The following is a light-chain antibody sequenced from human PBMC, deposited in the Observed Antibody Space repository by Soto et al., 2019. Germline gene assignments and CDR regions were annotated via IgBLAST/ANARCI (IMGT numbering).Light chain of an antibody. CDR2: GAS. CDR1: QSVSTRN. Sequence: ESMLTQSPGTLSLSPGERATLSCRASQSVSTRNLAWYQQKPGQAPRLLIYGASIRATGIPDRFSGSGSGTDFTLTISRLEPEDFAVYYCHQFGSSPPAFTFGQGTKLEI. V-gene: IGKV3-20*01. CDR3: HQFGSSPPAFT. J-gene: IGKJ2*01.